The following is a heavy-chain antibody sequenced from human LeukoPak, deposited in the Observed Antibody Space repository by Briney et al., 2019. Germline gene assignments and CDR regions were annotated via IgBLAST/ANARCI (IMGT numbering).Heavy chain of an antibody. CDR2: IMQDGSEK. V-gene: IGHV3-7*01. Sequence: PGGSLRLSCAASGISFTNSWMTWVRQAPGKGLEWVANIMQDGSEKYYVDSVKGRFTISRDNAKNTLYLQMKSLRAEDTAVYYCARARDRKTMLPLEYYYYMDVWGIGTTVIVSS. CDR1: GISFTNSW. J-gene: IGHJ6*03. D-gene: IGHD4/OR15-4a*01. CDR3: ARARDRKTMLPLEYYYYMDV.